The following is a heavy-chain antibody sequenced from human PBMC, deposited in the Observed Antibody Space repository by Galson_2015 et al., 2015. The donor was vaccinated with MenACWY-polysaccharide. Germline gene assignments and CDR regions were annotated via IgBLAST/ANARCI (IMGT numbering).Heavy chain of an antibody. V-gene: IGHV3-7*04. CDR2: IKRHGSET. CDR1: GFSFSTYW. D-gene: IGHD2-2*01. CDR3: ARVLYQLEG. J-gene: IGHJ6*02. Sequence: SLRLSCAASGFSFSTYWMSWVRQAPGKGLEWVASIKRHGSETYFVDSVKGRCTISRDNAENSLLLQVNSLRAEDTAFYYCARVLYQLEGWGRGTTGTVSS.